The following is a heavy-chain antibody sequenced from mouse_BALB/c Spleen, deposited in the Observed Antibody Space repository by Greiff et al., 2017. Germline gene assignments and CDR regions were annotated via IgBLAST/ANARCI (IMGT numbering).Heavy chain of an antibody. CDR1: GFTFSSYA. CDR2: ISSGGST. CDR3: AREDLTTATMDY. Sequence: EVKVVESGGGLVKPGGSLKLSCAASGFTFSSYAMSWVRQTPEKRLEWVASISSGGSTYYPDSVKGRFTISRDNARNILYLQMSSLRSEDTAMYYCAREDLTTATMDYWGQGTSVTVSS. J-gene: IGHJ4*01. V-gene: IGHV5-6-5*01. D-gene: IGHD1-2*01.